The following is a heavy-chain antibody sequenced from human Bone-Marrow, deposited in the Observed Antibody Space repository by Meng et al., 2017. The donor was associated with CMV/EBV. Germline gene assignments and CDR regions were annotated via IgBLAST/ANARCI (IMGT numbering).Heavy chain of an antibody. Sequence: ASVKVSCKASGYTFTGYYMHWVRQAPGQGLEWMGWMNPNSGDIGYAPKFQDRVTMTRHTSISTAYMELSSLRSEDTAVYYCARGLYSYDSGSYIGPLVGSFDIWGQGTVVTVSS. CDR3: ARGLYSYDSGSYIGPLVGSFDI. CDR2: MNPNSGDI. V-gene: IGHV1-8*02. CDR1: GYTFTGYY. D-gene: IGHD3-10*01. J-gene: IGHJ3*02.